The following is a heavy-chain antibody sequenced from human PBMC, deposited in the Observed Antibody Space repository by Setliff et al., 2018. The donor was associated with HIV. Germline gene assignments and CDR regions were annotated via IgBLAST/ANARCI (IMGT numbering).Heavy chain of an antibody. V-gene: IGHV3-23*01. J-gene: IGHJ2*01. CDR1: GFSFSTYA. D-gene: IGHD3-10*01. CDR2: VGAVGSPK. Sequence: GGSLRLSCAASGFSFSTYAMGWVRQAPGKGLEWVSTVGAVGSPKFYAESVKGRFTISKDNSKNTLYLQMTSLRDEDTAVYYCAKDLHYYDTSYYRFYWYFEHWGRGTLVTAPQ. CDR3: AKDLHYYDTSYYRFYWYFEH.